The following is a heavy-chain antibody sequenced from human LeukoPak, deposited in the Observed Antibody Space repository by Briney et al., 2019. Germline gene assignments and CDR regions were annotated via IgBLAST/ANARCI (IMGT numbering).Heavy chain of an antibody. CDR1: GFTFDDYG. CDR2: INWNGGST. Sequence: GGSLRLSCAASGFTFDDYGMSWVRQAPGKGLEWVSGINWNGGSTGYADSVKGRFTISRDNAKNSLYLQMNSLRAEDTALYYCARVVSEWSTVTTFFDYWGQGTLVTVSS. D-gene: IGHD4-17*01. CDR3: ARVVSEWSTVTTFFDY. J-gene: IGHJ4*02. V-gene: IGHV3-20*04.